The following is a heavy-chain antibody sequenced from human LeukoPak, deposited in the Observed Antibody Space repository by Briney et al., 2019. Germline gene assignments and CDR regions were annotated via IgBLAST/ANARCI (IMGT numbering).Heavy chain of an antibody. CDR3: ARSRRRAYCGGDCYLEYFQH. D-gene: IGHD2-21*01. V-gene: IGHV4-39*01. J-gene: IGHJ1*01. CDR2: IYYSGST. Sequence: SETLSLTCTVSGGSISSSSYCWGWIRQPPGKGLEWIGSIYYSGSTYYNPSLKSRVTISVDTSKNQFSLKLSSVTAADTAVYYCARSRRRAYCGGDCYLEYFQHWGQGTLVTVSS. CDR1: GGSISSSSYC.